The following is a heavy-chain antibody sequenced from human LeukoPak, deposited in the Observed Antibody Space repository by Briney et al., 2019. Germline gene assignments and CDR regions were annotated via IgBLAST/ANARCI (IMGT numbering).Heavy chain of an antibody. CDR2: IKSDGNST. V-gene: IGHV3-74*03. Sequence: GGSLRLSCAASGFTFISYWMHWVRQAPGKGLVWVSRIKSDGNSTTYADSVKGRFTISRDNARNTLYLQMNSLRAEDTAVYYCAVAIEGAFDPWGQGTLVTVSS. CDR3: AVAIEGAFDP. CDR1: GFTFISYW. D-gene: IGHD1-26*01. J-gene: IGHJ5*02.